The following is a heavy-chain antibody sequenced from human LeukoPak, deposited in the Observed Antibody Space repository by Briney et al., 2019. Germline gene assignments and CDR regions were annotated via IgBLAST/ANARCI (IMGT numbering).Heavy chain of an antibody. V-gene: IGHV4-38-2*02. CDR1: GYSITSGYY. D-gene: IGHD1-14*01. J-gene: IGHJ6*03. CDR2: IYHSGST. CDR3: ARDSTTYYYYSTWTS. Sequence: SETLSLTCTVSGYSITSGYYWGWIRQPPGKGLEWIGTIYHSGSTYYNPSLKSRVTISVDTSKNQFSLKLSSVTAADTAVYYCARDSTTYYYYSTWTSGAKGPRSPSP.